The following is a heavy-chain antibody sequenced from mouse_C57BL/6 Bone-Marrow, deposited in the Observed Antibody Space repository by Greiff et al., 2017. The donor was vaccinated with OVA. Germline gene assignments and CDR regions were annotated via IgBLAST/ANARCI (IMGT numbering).Heavy chain of an antibody. D-gene: IGHD1-1*01. CDR1: GYTFTSYW. J-gene: IGHJ1*03. Sequence: VQLQQPGAELVKPGASVKLSCKASGYTFTSYWMHWVKQRPGQGLEWIGMIHPNSGSTNYNEKFKSKATLTVDKSSSTAYMQLSSLTSEDSAVYYCARGYYGSSYNWYFDVWGTGTTVTVSS. CDR2: IHPNSGST. V-gene: IGHV1-64*01. CDR3: ARGYYGSSYNWYFDV.